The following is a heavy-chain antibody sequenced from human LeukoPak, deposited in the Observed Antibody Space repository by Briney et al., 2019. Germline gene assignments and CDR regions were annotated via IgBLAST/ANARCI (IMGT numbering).Heavy chain of an antibody. CDR3: ARNIRGYYFDY. Sequence: TGGSLRLSCVASGFTFSIYGMHWVRQAPGQGLEWVALLRNDGSTKYYADSVKARFTISRDNSKNTLYLEMNSLRAEDTAVYYCARNIRGYYFDYWGQGTLVTVSS. CDR1: GFTFSIYG. J-gene: IGHJ4*02. D-gene: IGHD3-16*01. CDR2: LRNDGSTK. V-gene: IGHV3-30*02.